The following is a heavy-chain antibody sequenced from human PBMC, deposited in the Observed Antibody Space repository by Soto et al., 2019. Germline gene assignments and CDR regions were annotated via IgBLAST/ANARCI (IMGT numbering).Heavy chain of an antibody. V-gene: IGHV4-59*08. Sequence: PLETLSLTCTVSGGSISSYYWSWIRQPPGKGLEWIGYIYYIGSTNYNPSLKSRVTISVDTSKNQFSLKLSSVTAADTAVYYCASSLPNSYGDYFRYYYYMDVWGKGTTVTVS. CDR2: IYYIGST. CDR1: GGSISSYY. J-gene: IGHJ6*03. CDR3: ASSLPNSYGDYFRYYYYMDV. D-gene: IGHD4-17*01.